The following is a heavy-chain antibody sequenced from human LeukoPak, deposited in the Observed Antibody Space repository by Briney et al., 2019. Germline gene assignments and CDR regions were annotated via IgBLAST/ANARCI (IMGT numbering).Heavy chain of an antibody. J-gene: IGHJ4*02. Sequence: PGGSLRLSCAASGFSFNDYGMSWVRQAPGKGLEWVANMKQDGSQKYYVDSVKGRFTISRDNVQNSLYLQMNSLRAEDTAVYYCARGDYFASGSYSDSWGQGILVTVSS. CDR2: MKQDGSQK. D-gene: IGHD3-10*01. CDR3: ARGDYFASGSYSDS. V-gene: IGHV3-7*01. CDR1: GFSFNDYG.